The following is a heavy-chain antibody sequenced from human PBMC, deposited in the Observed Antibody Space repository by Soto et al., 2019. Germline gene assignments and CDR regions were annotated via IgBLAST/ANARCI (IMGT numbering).Heavy chain of an antibody. J-gene: IGHJ4*02. CDR2: IIPIFGTA. D-gene: IGHD6-19*01. V-gene: IGHV1-69*13. Sequence: GASVKVSCKASGGTFSSYAISWVRQAPGQGLEWMGGIIPIFGTANYAQKFQGRATITADESTSTAYMELSSLRSEDTAVYYCARGVGQWRNLYFDYWGQGTLVTVSS. CDR1: GGTFSSYA. CDR3: ARGVGQWRNLYFDY.